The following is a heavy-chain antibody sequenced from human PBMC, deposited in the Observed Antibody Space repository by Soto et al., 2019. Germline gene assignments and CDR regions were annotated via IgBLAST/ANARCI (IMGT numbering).Heavy chain of an antibody. CDR1: GFIFRSYA. CDR2: ISGSGGNT. J-gene: IGHJ3*01. Sequence: EVQLLESGGGLVQPGGSLRLSCAASGFIFRSYAMSWVRQAPGKGLEWVSTISGSGGNTYYADSVKGRFTISRDNSKKMLYLQMNSLRAEDTAVYYCAKAVIAVTADAALDFWGQGTMATVSS. D-gene: IGHD6-19*01. V-gene: IGHV3-23*01. CDR3: AKAVIAVTADAALDF.